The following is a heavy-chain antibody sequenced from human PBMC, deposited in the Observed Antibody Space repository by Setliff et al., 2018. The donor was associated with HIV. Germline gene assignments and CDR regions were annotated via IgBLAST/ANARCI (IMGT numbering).Heavy chain of an antibody. Sequence: PSETLSLTCAVSGGSISSSNWWSWVRQPPGKGLEWIGEIYHSGSTNYNPSLKSRVTISVDKSKNQFSLELSSVTAADTAVYYCARDKGGGTVVAGIDYWGQGTLVTVSS. V-gene: IGHV4-4*02. CDR1: GGSISSSNW. D-gene: IGHD6-19*01. CDR3: ARDKGGGTVVAGIDY. CDR2: IYHSGST. J-gene: IGHJ4*02.